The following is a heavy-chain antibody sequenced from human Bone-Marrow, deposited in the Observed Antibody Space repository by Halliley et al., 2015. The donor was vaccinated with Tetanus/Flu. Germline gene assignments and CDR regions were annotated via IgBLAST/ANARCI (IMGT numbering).Heavy chain of an antibody. V-gene: IGHV4-4*02. Sequence: LEWIGEIYHSGNTKYNPSLEGRVTISLDKSNNHFYLTLTSVTAADTAVYYCARRSEGSSSWAGDYWGQGTLVTVSS. J-gene: IGHJ4*02. CDR2: IYHSGNT. CDR3: ARRSEGSSSWAGDY. D-gene: IGHD6-19*01.